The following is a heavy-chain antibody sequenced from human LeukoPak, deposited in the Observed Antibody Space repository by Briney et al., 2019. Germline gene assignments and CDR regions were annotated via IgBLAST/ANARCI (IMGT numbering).Heavy chain of an antibody. V-gene: IGHV4-59*01. CDR3: ARFSAPVAGSFGY. CDR2: IYYSEST. D-gene: IGHD6-19*01. Sequence: SQTLSLTCTVSGGSISSYYWSWIRQPPGKGLEWIGYIYYSESTNYNPSLKSRVTISVDTSKNQFSLKLSSVTAADTAVYYCARFSAPVAGSFGYWGQGTLVTVSS. J-gene: IGHJ4*02. CDR1: GGSISSYY.